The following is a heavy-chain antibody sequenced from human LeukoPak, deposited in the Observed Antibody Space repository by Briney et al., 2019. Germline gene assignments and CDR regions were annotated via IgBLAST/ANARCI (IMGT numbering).Heavy chain of an antibody. CDR1: GGSFSGYY. CDR3: ARSYGDYFLYYYGMDV. Sequence: PSETLSLTCAVYGGSFSGYYWSWIRQPPGKGLEWIGEINHSGSTNYNPSLKSRVTISVDTSKNQFSLKLSSVTAADTAVYYCARSYGDYFLYYYGMDVWGQGTTVTVSS. J-gene: IGHJ6*02. V-gene: IGHV4-34*01. D-gene: IGHD4-17*01. CDR2: INHSGST.